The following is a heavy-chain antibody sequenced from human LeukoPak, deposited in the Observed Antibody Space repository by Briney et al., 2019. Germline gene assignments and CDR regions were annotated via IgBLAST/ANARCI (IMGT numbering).Heavy chain of an antibody. CDR3: ARDHNYAFDN. CDR2: IGISSGNT. CDR1: GFTFSSYS. J-gene: IGHJ4*02. V-gene: IGHV3-48*04. D-gene: IGHD1-1*01. Sequence: GGSLRLSCAASGFTFSSYSMNWVRQAPGKGLEWISYIGISSGNTKYADSVKGRFTISGDNARNSLYLQMNSLRVEGSAVYYCARDHNYAFDNWGQGTLVTVSS.